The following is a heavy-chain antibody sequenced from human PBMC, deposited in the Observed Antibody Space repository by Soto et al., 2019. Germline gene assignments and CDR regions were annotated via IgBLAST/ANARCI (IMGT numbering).Heavy chain of an antibody. CDR1: GGTFSSYD. D-gene: IGHD3-10*01. J-gene: IGHJ3*02. Sequence: SVKVSCKASGGTFSSYDISWVRQAPVQGLEWMGGIIPIFGTANYSQKFQGRVTITADESTSTAYMELSRLRSEDTAVYYCAVAYYYGSGSWGDAFDIWGQGTMVTVSS. CDR3: AVAYYYGSGSWGDAFDI. CDR2: IIPIFGTA. V-gene: IGHV1-69*13.